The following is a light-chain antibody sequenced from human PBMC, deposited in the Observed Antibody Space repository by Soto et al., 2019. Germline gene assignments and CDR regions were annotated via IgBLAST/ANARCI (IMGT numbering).Light chain of an antibody. J-gene: IGLJ1*01. Sequence: QAVVTQPPSASGSPGQSVAISGPGTSSDVGGYNYVSWYQHHPGKAPKLMIYEVNKRPSGVPDRFSGSKSGNTASLTVSRLQAEDEADYYCSSYAGRSNVFGTGTKLTVL. CDR3: SSYAGRSNV. V-gene: IGLV2-8*01. CDR1: SSDVGGYNY. CDR2: EVN.